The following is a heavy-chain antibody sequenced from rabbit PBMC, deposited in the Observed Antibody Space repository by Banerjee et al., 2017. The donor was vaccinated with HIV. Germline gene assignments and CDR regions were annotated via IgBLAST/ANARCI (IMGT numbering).Heavy chain of an antibody. Sequence: QEQLEESGGDLVKPEGSLTLTCTASGLDFSSSYWICWVRQAPGKGLEWIGYIEPVFGSAYYANWVNGRFTISSHNAQNTVSLQMNNLTAADTATYFCARLYDDYGDPTRLDLWGPGTLVTVS. CDR2: IEPVFGSA. D-gene: IGHD2-1*01. CDR1: GLDFSSSYW. CDR3: ARLYDDYGDPTRLDL. V-gene: IGHV1S45*01. J-gene: IGHJ3*01.